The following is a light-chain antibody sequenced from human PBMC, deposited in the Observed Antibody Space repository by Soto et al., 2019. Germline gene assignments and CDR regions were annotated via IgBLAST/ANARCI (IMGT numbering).Light chain of an antibody. CDR1: QSVSSN. V-gene: IGKV3-15*01. J-gene: IGKJ4*01. CDR2: GAS. Sequence: EIVMTQSPGTLSLSPGERATLSCRASQSVSSNLAWYQQKPGQAPRLLIYGASTRAPGIPVRFSGSGSGTEFTLTISRLQSEDFATYYCQQYNNWPPITFGGGTKVEIK. CDR3: QQYNNWPPIT.